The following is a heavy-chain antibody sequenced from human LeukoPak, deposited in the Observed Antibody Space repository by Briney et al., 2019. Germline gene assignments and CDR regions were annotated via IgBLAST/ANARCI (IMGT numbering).Heavy chain of an antibody. J-gene: IGHJ6*03. CDR1: GFTFSSYW. CDR3: AKSGVTTVRYYYMDV. Sequence: GGSLRLSCAASGFTFSSYWMSWVRQAPGKGLEWVANIKQDGSEKYYVDSVKGRFTISRDNAKNSLYLQMNSLRAEDTAVYYCAKSGVTTVRYYYMDVWGKGTTVTVSS. CDR2: IKQDGSEK. V-gene: IGHV3-7*01. D-gene: IGHD4-11*01.